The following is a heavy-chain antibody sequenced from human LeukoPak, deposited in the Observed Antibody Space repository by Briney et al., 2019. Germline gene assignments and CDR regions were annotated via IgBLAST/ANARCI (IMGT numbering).Heavy chain of an antibody. CDR2: INSDGSST. J-gene: IGHJ4*02. CDR3: AKWGGYGDF. CDR1: GFTFSNFW. Sequence: PGGSLRLSCAASGFTFSNFWMHWVRQAPGKGLVWVSRINSDGSSTTYADSVKGRFTVSRDNSKNTLYLQMNSLRAEDTAVYFCAKWGGYGDFWGQGTLVTVSS. D-gene: IGHD4-17*01. V-gene: IGHV3-74*01.